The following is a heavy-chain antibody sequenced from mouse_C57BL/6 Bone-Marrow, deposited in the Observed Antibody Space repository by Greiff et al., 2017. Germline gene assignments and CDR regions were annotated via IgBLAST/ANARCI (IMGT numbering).Heavy chain of an antibody. J-gene: IGHJ3*01. CDR2: IDPEDGET. CDR3: ASVWLRQRAWFAY. V-gene: IGHV14-2*01. D-gene: IGHD2-2*01. CDR1: GFNIKDYY. Sequence: VQLQQCGAELVKPGASVKLSCTASGFNIKDYYMHWVKQRTEQGLEWIGRIDPEDGETKYAPKFQGKATITADTSSNTAYLQLSSLTSEDTAVYYCASVWLRQRAWFAYWGQGTLVTVSA.